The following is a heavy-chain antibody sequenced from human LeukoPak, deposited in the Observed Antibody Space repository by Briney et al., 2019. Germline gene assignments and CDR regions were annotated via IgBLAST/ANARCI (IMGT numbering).Heavy chain of an antibody. CDR2: IKQDGSDK. Sequence: GSLRLSCADSGFTFSNYWMSWVRQSPGKGLEWVANIKQDGSDKYYLDSVKGRFTISRDSAKNSLYLQMNSLRAEDTAVYYCSRERTSLFDYWGQGTLVTVSS. D-gene: IGHD1-7*01. J-gene: IGHJ4*02. V-gene: IGHV3-7*01. CDR1: GFTFSNYW. CDR3: SRERTSLFDY.